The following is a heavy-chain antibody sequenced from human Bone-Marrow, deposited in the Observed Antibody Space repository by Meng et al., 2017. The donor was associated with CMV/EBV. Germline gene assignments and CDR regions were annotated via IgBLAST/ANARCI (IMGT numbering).Heavy chain of an antibody. CDR1: GFTFSSYS. D-gene: IGHD6-6*01. CDR3: ARDGPGGLYSSSPYYYYYGMDV. Sequence: GGSLRLSCAASGFTFSSYSMNWVRQAPGKGLEWVSSISSSSSYIYYADSVKGRFTISRDNAKNSLYLQMNSLRAEDTAVYYCARDGPGGLYSSSPYYYYYGMDVWSQGTTVTVSS. CDR2: ISSSSSYI. J-gene: IGHJ6*02. V-gene: IGHV3-21*01.